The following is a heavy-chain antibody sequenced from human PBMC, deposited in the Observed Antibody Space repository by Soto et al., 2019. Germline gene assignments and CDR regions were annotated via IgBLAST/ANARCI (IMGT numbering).Heavy chain of an antibody. V-gene: IGHV3-43*01. Sequence: EVQLVETGGIVVQPAGSLRLSCVVSGFNFDDYIMHWVRQAPEKGLAWVSLITWGGRRTYYADSVKGRFTMSRDNSKNSLFLQMSNLRTEHTALYHCVKHMGGRNTSSYGMDVRGEWTTVTVSS. J-gene: IGHJ6*04. CDR3: VKHMGGRNTSSYGMDV. D-gene: IGHD3-16*01. CDR1: GFNFDDYI. CDR2: ITWGGRRT.